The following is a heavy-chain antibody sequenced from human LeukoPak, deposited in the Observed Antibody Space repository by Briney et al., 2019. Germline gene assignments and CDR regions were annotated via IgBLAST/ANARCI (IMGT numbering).Heavy chain of an antibody. Sequence: SETLSLTCTVSGGSISSRSYFWAWIGQPPGKGLEWIGTIYYSGDSYYNLSLKSRVTISVDTSKNQFSLKLSSVTAADTAVYYCARDLPSAASGPGGGFDIWGQGTIVTVSS. J-gene: IGHJ3*02. CDR2: IYYSGDS. D-gene: IGHD2-2*01. CDR1: GGSISSRSYF. V-gene: IGHV4-39*07. CDR3: ARDLPSAASGPGGGFDI.